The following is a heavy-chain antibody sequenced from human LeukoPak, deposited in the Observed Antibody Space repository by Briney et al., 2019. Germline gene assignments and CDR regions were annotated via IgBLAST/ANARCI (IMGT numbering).Heavy chain of an antibody. CDR1: GFTFNSYS. J-gene: IGHJ4*02. Sequence: GGSLRLSCAASGFTFNSYSMNWVRQAPGKGLEWVSYISSASSTIYYADSVKGRLTISRDNAKTSLYLQMNSLRDEDTAEYYCARGLDYWGQGTLVTVSS. CDR2: ISSASSTI. V-gene: IGHV3-48*02. CDR3: ARGLDY.